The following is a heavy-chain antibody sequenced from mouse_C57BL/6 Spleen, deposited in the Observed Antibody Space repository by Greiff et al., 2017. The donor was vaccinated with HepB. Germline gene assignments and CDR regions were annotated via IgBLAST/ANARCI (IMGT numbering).Heavy chain of an antibody. Sequence: QVQLQQPGAELVRPGTSVKLSCKASGYTFTSYWMHWVKQRPGQGLEWIGVIDPSDSYTNYNQKFKGKATLTVDTSSSTAYMQLSSLTSEDSAVYYCAAMGAGFLDYWGQGTTLTVSS. CDR2: IDPSDSYT. CDR1: GYTFTSYW. D-gene: IGHD3-3*01. CDR3: AAMGAGFLDY. V-gene: IGHV1-59*01. J-gene: IGHJ2*01.